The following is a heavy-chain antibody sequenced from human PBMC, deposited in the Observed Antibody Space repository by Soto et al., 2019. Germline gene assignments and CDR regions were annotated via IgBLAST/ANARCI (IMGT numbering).Heavy chain of an antibody. Sequence: PGGSLRLSCAASGFTVSSNYMSWVRQAPGKGLEWVSVIYSGGSTYYADSVKGRFTISRDNSKNTLYLQMNGLRAEDTAVYYCARAGVDTASYGMDVWGQGTTVTVSS. CDR2: IYSGGST. CDR3: ARAGVDTASYGMDV. D-gene: IGHD5-18*01. V-gene: IGHV3-53*01. CDR1: GFTVSSNY. J-gene: IGHJ6*02.